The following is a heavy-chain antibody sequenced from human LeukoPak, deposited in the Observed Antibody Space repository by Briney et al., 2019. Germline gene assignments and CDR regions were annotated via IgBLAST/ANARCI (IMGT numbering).Heavy chain of an antibody. Sequence: PSEPLSLPCTVSGGPISSYYWSWLRQPPGKGLEWLGYFYYSGSTIYNPSLKSRVTISLDTSKNHFSLKLSSVTAADTAVYYCARASSGLDYWCQGTLVTVSS. CDR2: FYYSGST. CDR3: ARASSGLDY. J-gene: IGHJ4*02. V-gene: IGHV4-59*01. D-gene: IGHD6-25*01. CDR1: GGPISSYY.